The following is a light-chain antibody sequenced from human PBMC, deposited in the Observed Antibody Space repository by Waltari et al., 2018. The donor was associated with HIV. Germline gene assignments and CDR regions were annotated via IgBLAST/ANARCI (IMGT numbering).Light chain of an antibody. V-gene: IGLV1-40*01. CDR1: SSHILAGYH. CDR2: GNS. J-gene: IGLJ1*01. Sequence: QSALTQPPPVSGAPGQRVTIPCTRSSSHILAGYHVPRYQQLPGTAPKLLIYGNSNRPSGVPDRFSGSKSGTSASLAITGLQAEDEADYHCQSHDSSLSGYVFGTGTKVTVL. CDR3: QSHDSSLSGYV.